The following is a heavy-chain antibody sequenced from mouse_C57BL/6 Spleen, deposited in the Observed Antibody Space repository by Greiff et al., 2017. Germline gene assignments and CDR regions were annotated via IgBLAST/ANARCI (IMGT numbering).Heavy chain of an antibody. Sequence: VQLQQSGPELVKPGASVKISCKASGYSFTGYFMNWVMQSHGKSLEWIGRINPYNGDTFYNQKFKGKATLTVDKSSSTAHMELRSLTSEDSAVYYCARSQGGLYAMDYWGQGTSVTVSS. CDR1: GYSFTGYF. D-gene: IGHD3-1*01. CDR3: ARSQGGLYAMDY. J-gene: IGHJ4*01. CDR2: INPYNGDT. V-gene: IGHV1-20*01.